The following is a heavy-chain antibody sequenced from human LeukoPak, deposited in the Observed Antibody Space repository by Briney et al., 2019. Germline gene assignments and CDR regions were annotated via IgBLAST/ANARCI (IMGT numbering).Heavy chain of an antibody. CDR1: GGTFSSYA. Sequence: VASVKVSCKASGGTFSSYAISWVRQAPGQGLEWMGRIIPIFGTANYAQKFRGRVTITTDESTSTAYMELSSLRSEDTAVYYCARDLTHISNWFDPWGQGTLVTVSS. V-gene: IGHV1-69*05. D-gene: IGHD1-14*01. J-gene: IGHJ5*02. CDR2: IIPIFGTA. CDR3: ARDLTHISNWFDP.